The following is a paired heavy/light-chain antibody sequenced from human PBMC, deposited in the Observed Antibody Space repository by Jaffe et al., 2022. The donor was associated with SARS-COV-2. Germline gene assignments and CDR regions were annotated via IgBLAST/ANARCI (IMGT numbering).Light chain of an antibody. CDR1: QSVLHSPNNKSY. CDR2: WAS. J-gene: IGKJ2*01. V-gene: IGKV4-1*01. Sequence: DIVMTQSPDSLAVSLGERATINCKSSQSVLHSPNNKSYLTWYQQKPGQPPKLLIYWASTRESGVPDRFSGSGSGTDFTLTISSLQAEDAAVYYCQQHYSFPYTFGQGTKLEIK. CDR3: QQHYSFPYT.
Heavy chain of an antibody. J-gene: IGHJ3*02. CDR1: GDSVSSNSAA. Sequence: QVQLRQSGPGLVKSSQTLSLTCAISGDSVSSNSAAWNWIRQSPSRGLEWLGRTYYRSKWYNDYAGSVKSRITINPDTSKNQFSLQLNSVIPEDTAVYYCVRVSGAVAGGPHIFNIWGQGTMVTVSA. CDR2: TYYRSKWYN. D-gene: IGHD6-19*01. CDR3: VRVSGAVAGGPHIFNI. V-gene: IGHV6-1*01.